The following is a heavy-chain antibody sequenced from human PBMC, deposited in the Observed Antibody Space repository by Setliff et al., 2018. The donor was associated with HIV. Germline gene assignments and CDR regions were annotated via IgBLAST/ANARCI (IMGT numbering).Heavy chain of an antibody. D-gene: IGHD4-17*01. CDR3: VRRESDYGTKAGFRY. J-gene: IGHJ4*02. CDR1: GYTFTSYP. CDR2: INTSGGSA. Sequence: ASVKVSCKASGYTFTSYPMHWVRQAPGQGLEWMGVINTSGGSAGYAEKFRGRVTMTRDTSTSTVYMDLRNLRSEDTAVYYCVRRESDYGTKAGFRYWGQGTLVTVSS. V-gene: IGHV1-46*01.